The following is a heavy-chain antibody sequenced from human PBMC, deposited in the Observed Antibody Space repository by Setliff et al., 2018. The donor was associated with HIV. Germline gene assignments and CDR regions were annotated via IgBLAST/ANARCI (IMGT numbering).Heavy chain of an antibody. J-gene: IGHJ4*02. Sequence: SETLSLTCNVSGDSITSYYWIWIRQSPGKGLEWIGYFYYSGDTNYNPSLKSRVTISVDTSKSQFSLKLNSVTAADTAVYYCAREAPSLLFDYWGQGTLVTVSS. CDR1: GDSITSYY. V-gene: IGHV4-4*08. CDR3: AREAPSLLFDY. CDR2: FYYSGDT.